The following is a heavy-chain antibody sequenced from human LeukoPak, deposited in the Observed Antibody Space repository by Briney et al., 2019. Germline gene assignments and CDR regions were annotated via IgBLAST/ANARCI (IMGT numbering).Heavy chain of an antibody. V-gene: IGHV3-53*01. Sequence: PGGSLRLSCTASGFTFSRYAMSWVRQAPGKGLEWVSVIYSGGSTYYADSVKGRFTISRDNSKNTLYLQMNSLRAEDTAVYYCASGSGSYRTPYYYMDVWGTGTTVTVSS. J-gene: IGHJ6*03. CDR1: GFTFSRYA. D-gene: IGHD3-10*01. CDR2: IYSGGST. CDR3: ASGSGSYRTPYYYMDV.